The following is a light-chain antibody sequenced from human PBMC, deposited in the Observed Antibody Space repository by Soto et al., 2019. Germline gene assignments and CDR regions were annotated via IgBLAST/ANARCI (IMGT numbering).Light chain of an antibody. CDR2: VKSDGSH. J-gene: IGLJ3*02. CDR3: QTWGIGFGV. CDR1: SGHSSYD. Sequence: QLVLTQSPSASASRGAAVKLTCTLSSGHSSYDIAWHQHQPEKGPRFLMKVKSDGSHVKGDGIPDRFSGSSSGAERYLTISSLQSEDEADYYCQTWGIGFGVFGGGTKLTVL. V-gene: IGLV4-69*01.